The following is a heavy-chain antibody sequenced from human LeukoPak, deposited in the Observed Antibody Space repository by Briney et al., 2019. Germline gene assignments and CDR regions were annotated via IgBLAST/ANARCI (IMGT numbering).Heavy chain of an antibody. CDR1: GFTFSSYA. V-gene: IGHV3-23*01. J-gene: IGHJ5*02. Sequence: GGSLRLSCAASGFTFSSYAMTWVRQAPEKGLEWVSAISGSGGSTYYADSVKGRFTISRDNTKNTLYPQMNSLRAEDTAVDYCTKTAPGAIYWFDPWGQGTLVTVSS. CDR3: TKTAPGAIYWFDP. D-gene: IGHD2-2*02. CDR2: ISGSGGST.